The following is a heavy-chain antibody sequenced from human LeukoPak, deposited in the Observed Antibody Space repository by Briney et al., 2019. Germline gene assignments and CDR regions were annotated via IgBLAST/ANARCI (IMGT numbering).Heavy chain of an antibody. Sequence: PGGSLRLSCTASGFTFGDYAMSWVRQAPGKGLEWVGFIRSKAYGATTEYAASVKGRFTISRDDSKSIAYLQMNSLKTEDTAVYYCTRTDSNDYWGQGTLVTVSS. CDR1: GFTFGDYA. V-gene: IGHV3-49*04. CDR3: TRTDSNDY. J-gene: IGHJ4*02. CDR2: IRSKAYGATT.